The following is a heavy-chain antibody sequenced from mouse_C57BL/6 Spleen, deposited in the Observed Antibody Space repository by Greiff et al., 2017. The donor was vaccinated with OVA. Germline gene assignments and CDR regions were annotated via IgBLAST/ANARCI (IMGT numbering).Heavy chain of an antibody. J-gene: IGHJ1*03. V-gene: IGHV1-80*01. CDR1: GYAFSSYW. D-gene: IGHD1-1*01. CDR2: IYPGDGDT. Sequence: QVQLQQSGAELVKPGASVKISCKASGYAFSSYWMNWVKQRPGKGLEWIGQIYPGDGDTNYNGKFKGKATLTADKSSSTAYMQLSSLTSEDSAVYFCARRDYYYGSYWYFDVWGTGTTVTVSS. CDR3: ARRDYYYGSYWYFDV.